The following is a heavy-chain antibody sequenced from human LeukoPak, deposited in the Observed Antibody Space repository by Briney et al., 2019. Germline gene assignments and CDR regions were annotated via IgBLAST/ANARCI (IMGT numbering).Heavy chain of an antibody. Sequence: SETLSLTCTVSGGSISSGGYYWSWIRQHPGKGLEWIGYIYYSGSTYYNPSLKSLVNISVDTSKHQFSLKLSSVTAADTAVYYCARRAGDAFDIWGQGTMVTVSS. CDR2: IYYSGST. J-gene: IGHJ3*02. CDR1: GGSISSGGYY. CDR3: ARRAGDAFDI. V-gene: IGHV4-31*01.